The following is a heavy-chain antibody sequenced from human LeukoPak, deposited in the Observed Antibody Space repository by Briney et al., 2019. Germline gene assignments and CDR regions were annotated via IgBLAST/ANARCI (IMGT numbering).Heavy chain of an antibody. CDR1: GGILNNFA. CDR3: ARGIHYYDSSGYYFTEGDLDY. J-gene: IGHJ4*02. CDR2: IIPIYGTP. Sequence: ASVKVSCKASGGILNNFAISWVRQAPGQGLEWMGGIIPIYGTPNYAQNFQGRVTITADESTSTAYMELSSLRSADTAVYYCARGIHYYDSSGYYFTEGDLDYWGQGTLVTVSS. D-gene: IGHD3-22*01. V-gene: IGHV1-69*13.